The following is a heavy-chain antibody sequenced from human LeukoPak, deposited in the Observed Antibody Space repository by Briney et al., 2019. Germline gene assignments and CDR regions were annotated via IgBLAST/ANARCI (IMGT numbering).Heavy chain of an antibody. CDR2: IYYRGST. CDR3: ARGYCSGGSCYSYYYYNYMDV. Sequence: KTSETLSLTCTVSGGSISSYYWSWIRQPPGKGLEWIGSIYYRGSTYYNPSLKSRVTISVDTSKNQFSLKLSSVTAADTAVYYCARGYCSGGSCYSYYYYNYMDVWGKGTTVTVSS. D-gene: IGHD2-15*01. J-gene: IGHJ6*03. V-gene: IGHV4-39*07. CDR1: GGSISSYY.